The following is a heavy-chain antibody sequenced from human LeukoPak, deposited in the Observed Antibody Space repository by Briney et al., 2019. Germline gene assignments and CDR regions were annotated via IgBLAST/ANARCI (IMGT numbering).Heavy chain of an antibody. CDR2: ISYDGSNK. D-gene: IGHD3-22*01. CDR3: AKISGYYPYYFDY. Sequence: PGGSLRLSCAASGFTFGSYGMHWVRQAPGKGLEWVAVISYDGSNKYYADSVKGRFTISRDNSKNTLYLQMNSLRAEDTAVYYCAKISGYYPYYFDYWGQGTLVTVSS. CDR1: GFTFGSYG. V-gene: IGHV3-30*18. J-gene: IGHJ4*02.